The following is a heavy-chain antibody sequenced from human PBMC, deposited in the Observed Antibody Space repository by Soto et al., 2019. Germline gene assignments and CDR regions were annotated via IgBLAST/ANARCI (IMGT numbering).Heavy chain of an antibody. CDR1: GYTFTSYG. Sequence: ASVKVSCKASGYTFTSYGISWVRQAPGQGLEWMGWISAYNGNTNYAQKLQGRVTMTTDTSTSTAYMELSSLTSEDTAVYVCAAEIDDYADLNHWGQGNPVTFSS. D-gene: IGHD4-17*01. CDR2: ISAYNGNT. CDR3: AAEIDDYADLNH. V-gene: IGHV1-18*01. J-gene: IGHJ5*02.